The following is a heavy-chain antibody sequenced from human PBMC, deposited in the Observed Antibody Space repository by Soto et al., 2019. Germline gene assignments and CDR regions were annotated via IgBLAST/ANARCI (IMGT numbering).Heavy chain of an antibody. V-gene: IGHV4-39*01. CDR2: IYYSGST. Sequence: SETLSLTCTVSGGSISSSSYYWGWIRQPPGKGLEWIGSIYYSGSTYYNPSLKSRVTISVDTSKNLFSLKLSSGTAADTAVYYCARHSLGTWFDPWGQGTLVTVSS. CDR3: ARHSLGTWFDP. J-gene: IGHJ5*02. D-gene: IGHD1-1*01. CDR1: GGSISSSSYY.